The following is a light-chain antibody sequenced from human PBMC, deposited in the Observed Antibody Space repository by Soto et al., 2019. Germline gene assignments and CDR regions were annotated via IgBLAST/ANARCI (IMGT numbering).Light chain of an antibody. Sequence: QSVLTQPPSASGTPGQRVTISCSGSSSNIGTNAVNWYQQLPGAAPKVLVYNNNQWPSGVPDRFSGSKSGTSASLAISGLQSEDEADYYCAAWDDSLNGWVLGGGTKLIVL. CDR3: AAWDDSLNGWV. J-gene: IGLJ3*02. CDR1: SSNIGTNA. V-gene: IGLV1-44*01. CDR2: NNN.